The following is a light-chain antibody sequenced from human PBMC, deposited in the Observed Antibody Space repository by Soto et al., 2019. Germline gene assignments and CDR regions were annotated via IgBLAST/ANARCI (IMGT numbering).Light chain of an antibody. CDR3: SSFRSTSTLYV. Sequence: QSVLTQPASVSGSPGQSITISCTGTSSDVGAYNYVSWYQQHPGKAPKLMSYDVSNRPSGVSNRFSGSKSGNTASLTISGFQAEDEADYYCSSFRSTSTLYVFGTGTKLTVL. V-gene: IGLV2-14*01. CDR2: DVS. J-gene: IGLJ1*01. CDR1: SSDVGAYNY.